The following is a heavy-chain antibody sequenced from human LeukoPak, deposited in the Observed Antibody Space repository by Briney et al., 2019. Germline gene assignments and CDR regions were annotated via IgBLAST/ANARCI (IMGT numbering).Heavy chain of an antibody. V-gene: IGHV4-38-2*01. Sequence: SETLSLTCAVSGFSISNGYYWGWIRQPPGKGLEWIGSIYHSGSTYYNPSLKSRVTISVDTSKNQFSLKMNSVTAADTAMYFCARVGKAYCGADCYPPGAFDIWGQGTMVTVSS. CDR3: ARVGKAYCGADCYPPGAFDI. J-gene: IGHJ3*02. CDR2: IYHSGST. CDR1: GFSISNGYY. D-gene: IGHD2-21*02.